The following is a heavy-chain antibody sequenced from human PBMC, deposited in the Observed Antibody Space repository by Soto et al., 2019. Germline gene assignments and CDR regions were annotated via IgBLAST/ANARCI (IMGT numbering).Heavy chain of an antibody. Sequence: SETLSLTCTVSGGSISSGDYYWSWIRQPPGKGLEWIGYIYYSGSTYYNPSLKSRVTISVDTSNNQFSLKVKSVTAADTAVYYCARLSGSYNDRYFDYWGQGTLVTVSS. CDR2: IYYSGST. CDR3: ARLSGSYNDRYFDY. V-gene: IGHV4-30-4*01. J-gene: IGHJ4*02. D-gene: IGHD1-26*01. CDR1: GGSISSGDYY.